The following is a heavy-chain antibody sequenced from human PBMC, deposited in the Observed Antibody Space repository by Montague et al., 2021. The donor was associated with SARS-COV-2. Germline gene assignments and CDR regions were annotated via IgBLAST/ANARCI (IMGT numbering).Heavy chain of an antibody. Sequence: SETLSLTCTVSGGSISSYYWSWIRQPPGKGLEWIGEINHSGSTNYNPSLKSRVTISVDTSKNQFSLKLSSVTAADTAVYYCARVRYSGSGTSLGMDVWGQGTTVTVSS. CDR2: INHSGST. CDR1: GGSISSYY. V-gene: IGHV4-34*01. J-gene: IGHJ6*02. CDR3: ARVRYSGSGTSLGMDV. D-gene: IGHD3-10*01.